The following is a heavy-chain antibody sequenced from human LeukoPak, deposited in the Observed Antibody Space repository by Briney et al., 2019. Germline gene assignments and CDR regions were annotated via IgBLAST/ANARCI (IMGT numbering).Heavy chain of an antibody. J-gene: IGHJ3*02. D-gene: IGHD5-12*01. Sequence: SETLSLTCAVYGGSFSGYYWSWIRQPPGKGLEWIGEINHSGSTNYNPSLKSRVTISVDTSKNQFSLKLSSVTAADTAVYYCARRQGYADDAFDIWSQGTMVTVSS. V-gene: IGHV4-34*01. CDR3: ARRQGYADDAFDI. CDR1: GGSFSGYY. CDR2: INHSGST.